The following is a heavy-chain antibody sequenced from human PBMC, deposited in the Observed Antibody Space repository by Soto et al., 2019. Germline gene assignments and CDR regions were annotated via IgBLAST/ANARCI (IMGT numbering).Heavy chain of an antibody. CDR2: IDPSDSYT. Sequence: PGESLKISCKGSGYSFTSYWISWVRQMPGKGLEWMGRIDPSDSYTNYSPSFQGHVTISADKSISTAYLQWSSLKASDTAMYYCARQEVTVVTREYSYGMDVWGQGTTVTASS. D-gene: IGHD2-15*01. V-gene: IGHV5-10-1*01. CDR1: GYSFTSYW. J-gene: IGHJ6*02. CDR3: ARQEVTVVTREYSYGMDV.